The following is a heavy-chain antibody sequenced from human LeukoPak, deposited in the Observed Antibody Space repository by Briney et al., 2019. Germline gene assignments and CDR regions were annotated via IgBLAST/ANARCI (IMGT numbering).Heavy chain of an antibody. CDR1: GGTFSSYA. J-gene: IGHJ4*02. CDR3: ARGSYYYDSSGSYFDY. V-gene: IGHV1-69*05. Sequence: SVKVSCKASGGTFSSYAISWVRQAPGQGLEWMGRIIPIFGTANYALKFQGRVTITTDESTSTAYMELSSLRSEDTAVYYCARGSYYYDSSGSYFDYWGQGTLVTVSS. CDR2: IIPIFGTA. D-gene: IGHD3-22*01.